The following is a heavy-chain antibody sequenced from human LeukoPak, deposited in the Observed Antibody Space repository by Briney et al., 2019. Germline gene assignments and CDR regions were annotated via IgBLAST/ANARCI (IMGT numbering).Heavy chain of an antibody. CDR3: AKGYSGGWYDFDS. CDR2: ISYSVVTT. V-gene: IGHV3-23*01. J-gene: IGHJ4*02. D-gene: IGHD6-19*01. CDR1: GCSFSNYA. Sequence: GGSLRLSCAASGCSFSNYAMSWVRQAPGRGLEWVSHISYSVVTTYYAESVKGWFTISRDNSKNTLYLQMDSLRAEDTAMYYCAKGYSGGWYDFDSWGQGALVTVSA.